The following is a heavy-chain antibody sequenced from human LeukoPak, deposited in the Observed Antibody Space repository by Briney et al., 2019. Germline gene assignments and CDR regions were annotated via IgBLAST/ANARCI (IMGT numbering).Heavy chain of an antibody. CDR2: IIPILGIA. CDR3: VTGSGYFDLSASPFDY. D-gene: IGHD3-22*01. Sequence: VASVKVSCKASGGTFSSYAISWVRQAPGQGLEWTGRIIPILGIANYAQKFQGRVTITADKSTSTAYMELSSLRSEDTAVYYCVTGSGYFDLSASPFDYWGQGTLVTVSS. CDR1: GGTFSSYA. V-gene: IGHV1-69*04. J-gene: IGHJ4*02.